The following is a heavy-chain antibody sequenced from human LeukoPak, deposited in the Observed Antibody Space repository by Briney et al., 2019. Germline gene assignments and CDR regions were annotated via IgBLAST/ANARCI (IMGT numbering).Heavy chain of an antibody. J-gene: IGHJ6*02. Sequence: SETLSLTCTVSGGSISSYYWSWIRQPPGKGLEWIGYIYYSGSTHYNPSLKSRVTISVDTSKNQFSLKLSSVTAADTAVYYCARAGGSNYYYYGMDVWGQGTTVTVSS. CDR2: IYYSGST. CDR3: ARAGGSNYYYYGMDV. D-gene: IGHD3-16*01. CDR1: GGSISSYY. V-gene: IGHV4-59*01.